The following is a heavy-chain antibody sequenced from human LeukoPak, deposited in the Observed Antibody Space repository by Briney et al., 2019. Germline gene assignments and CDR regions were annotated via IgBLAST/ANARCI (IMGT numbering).Heavy chain of an antibody. CDR1: GGSISSYY. Sequence: PSETLSLTCTVSGGSISSYYWSWIRQPPGKGLEWIGYIYYSGSTNYNPSLKSRVTISVDTSKNQFSLKLSSVTAADTAVYYCASNRGELKWLSYHAFDIWGQGTMVTVSS. J-gene: IGHJ3*02. D-gene: IGHD3-16*01. V-gene: IGHV4-59*01. CDR3: ASNRGELKWLSYHAFDI. CDR2: IYYSGST.